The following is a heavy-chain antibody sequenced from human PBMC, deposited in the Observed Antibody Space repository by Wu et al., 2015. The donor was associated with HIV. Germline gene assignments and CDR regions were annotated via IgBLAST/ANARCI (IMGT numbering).Heavy chain of an antibody. Sequence: QDQLVQSGDEVKKPGASVRVSCKASGYLFTHYGVTWVRLAPGQGLEWVGWVSAYDGRTNYAQNLQGRVTMTTDSHTETAYMELKSLTSDDTAVYFCARGGHCTQGVCYHLEYWGQGTLVTVSS. D-gene: IGHD2-8*01. J-gene: IGHJ4*02. V-gene: IGHV1-18*01. CDR1: GYLFTHYG. CDR3: ARGGHCTQGVCYHLEY. CDR2: VSAYDGRT.